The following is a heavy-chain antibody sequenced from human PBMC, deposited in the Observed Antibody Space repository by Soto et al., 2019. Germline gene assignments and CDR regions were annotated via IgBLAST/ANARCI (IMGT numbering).Heavy chain of an antibody. CDR2: INHSGST. J-gene: IGHJ4*02. V-gene: IGHV4-34*01. CDR1: GGSFSGYY. Sequence: SETLSLTCAVYGGSFSGYYWSWIRQPPGKGLEWIGEINHSGSTNYNPSLKSRVTISVDTSKNQFSLKLSSVTAADTAVYYCARGLWRILTGYKYPGYDYWGQGTLVTVSS. CDR3: ARGLWRILTGYKYPGYDY. D-gene: IGHD3-9*01.